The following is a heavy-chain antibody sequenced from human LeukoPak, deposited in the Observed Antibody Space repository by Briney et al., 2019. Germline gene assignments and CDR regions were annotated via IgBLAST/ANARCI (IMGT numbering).Heavy chain of an antibody. Sequence: SETLSLTCAVYGGSFSGYYWSWIRQPPGKGLEWIGEINHSGSTHYNPSLKSRVTISVDTSKNQFSLKLSSVTAADTAVYYCARASYYDFWSGYYGPDAFDIWGQGTMVTVSS. V-gene: IGHV4-34*01. J-gene: IGHJ3*02. CDR2: INHSGST. D-gene: IGHD3-3*01. CDR3: ARASYYDFWSGYYGPDAFDI. CDR1: GGSFSGYY.